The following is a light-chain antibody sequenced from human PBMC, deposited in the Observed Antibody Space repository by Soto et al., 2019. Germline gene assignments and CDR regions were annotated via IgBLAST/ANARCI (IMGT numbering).Light chain of an antibody. CDR2: QAS. Sequence: DIQMTQSPSTLSASVGDRVTITCRASQNIGRSLAWYQQKPGKAPKVLIYQASSLDSGVPSRFSGSGSGTEFTLTINTLQPDDFATYYCQKYDSAPWTFGQGTKVEIK. CDR3: QKYDSAPWT. J-gene: IGKJ1*01. CDR1: QNIGRS. V-gene: IGKV1-5*03.